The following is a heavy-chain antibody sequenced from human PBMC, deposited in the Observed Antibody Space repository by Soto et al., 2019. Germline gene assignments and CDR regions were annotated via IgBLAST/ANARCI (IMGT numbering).Heavy chain of an antibody. D-gene: IGHD3-22*01. J-gene: IGHJ5*02. CDR2: INIDESGT. Sequence: PGGSLRLSCAASGFTFSSYWMHWVRQAPGKGLVWVSRINIDESGTSYADSVKGRFTISRENAKNTLYLQMNSLRAEDTAVYYCARGYRYDSSGPDQWGQGTLVTVSS. V-gene: IGHV3-74*01. CDR3: ARGYRYDSSGPDQ. CDR1: GFTFSSYW.